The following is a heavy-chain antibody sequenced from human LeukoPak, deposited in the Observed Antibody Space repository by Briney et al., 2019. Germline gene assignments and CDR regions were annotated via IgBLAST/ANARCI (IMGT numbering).Heavy chain of an antibody. CDR1: GGSISSGGYY. Sequence: TSETLSLTCTVSGGSISSGGYYWSWIRQLPGKGLEWIGHIFYSDITYYNPALESRVTISVDTSKDQFSLKVNSVTAADTAVYYCARDSYTSGAYGMDVWGQGTTVTVSS. J-gene: IGHJ6*02. CDR3: ARDSYTSGAYGMDV. V-gene: IGHV4-31*03. CDR2: IFYSDIT. D-gene: IGHD5-18*01.